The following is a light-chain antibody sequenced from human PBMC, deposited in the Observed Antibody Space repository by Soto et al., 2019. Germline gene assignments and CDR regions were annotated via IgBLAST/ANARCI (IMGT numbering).Light chain of an antibody. CDR3: CSHAGGSSWV. CDR2: DVT. J-gene: IGLJ3*02. V-gene: IGLV2-11*01. Sequence: QSALTQPRSVSGSPGQSVTISCTGTSGDVGAYDRVSWYQHHPTKAPKLIIYDVTNRPSGVPYRFSGSKSGSTASLTISGLQAEDEADYYCCSHAGGSSWVFGGGTKLTDL. CDR1: SGDVGAYDR.